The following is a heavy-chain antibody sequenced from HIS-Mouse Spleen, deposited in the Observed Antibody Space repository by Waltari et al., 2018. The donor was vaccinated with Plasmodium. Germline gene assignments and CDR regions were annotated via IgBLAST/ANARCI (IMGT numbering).Heavy chain of an antibody. CDR1: GFSLSTSGMC. CDR2: IDWDDDK. D-gene: IGHD6-6*01. J-gene: IGHJ6*02. Sequence: QVTLRESGPALVKPTQTLTLTCTFSGFSLSTSGMCVTWIRQPPGKALEWLARIDWDDDKYYSTSLKTRLTISKETSHNQVVLTMTNMDPVDTATYYCARTTYSSSSAKYYYYGMDVWGQGTTVTVSS. V-gene: IGHV2-70*15. CDR3: ARTTYSSSSAKYYYYGMDV.